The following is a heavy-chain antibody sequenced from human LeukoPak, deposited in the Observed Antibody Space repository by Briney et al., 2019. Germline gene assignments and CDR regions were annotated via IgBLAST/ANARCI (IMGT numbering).Heavy chain of an antibody. CDR3: AKDADIYSRAFGY. V-gene: IGHV3-9*01. CDR2: ISWNSGSI. CDR1: GFTFDDYA. Sequence: PGGSLRLSCAASGFTFDDYAMYWVWQAPGKGLEWVSGISWNSGSIGYADSVKGRFTISRDNAKNSLYLQMNSLRAEDTALYYCAKDADIYSRAFGYWGQGTLVTVSS. D-gene: IGHD6-13*01. J-gene: IGHJ4*02.